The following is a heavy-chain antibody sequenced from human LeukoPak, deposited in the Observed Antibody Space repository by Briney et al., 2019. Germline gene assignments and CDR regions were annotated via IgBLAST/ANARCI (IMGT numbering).Heavy chain of an antibody. CDR2: IIPIFGTA. J-gene: IGHJ4*02. CDR3: ARDLWYYDYVWGSYRFGPNFDY. V-gene: IGHV1-69*13. CDR1: GGTFSSYA. Sequence: GASVKVSCKASGGTFSSYAISWVRQAPGQGLEWMGGIIPIFGTANYAQKFQGRVTITADESTSTAYMELSSLRSEDTAVYYCARDLWYYDYVWGSYRFGPNFDYWGQGTLVTVSS. D-gene: IGHD3-16*02.